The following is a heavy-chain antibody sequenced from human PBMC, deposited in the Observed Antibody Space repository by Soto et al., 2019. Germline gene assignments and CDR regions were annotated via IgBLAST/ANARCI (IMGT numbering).Heavy chain of an antibody. V-gene: IGHV1-69*13. CDR1: GGTFSSYA. CDR3: ATYCSSTSCSPTYYYYGMDV. Sequence: SVKVSCKASGGTFSSYAISWVRQAPGQGLEWMGGIIPIFGTANYAQKFQGRVTITADESTSTAYMELSSLRSEDTAVYYCATYCSSTSCSPTYYYYGMDVWGQGTTVTVSS. CDR2: IIPIFGTA. J-gene: IGHJ6*02. D-gene: IGHD2-2*01.